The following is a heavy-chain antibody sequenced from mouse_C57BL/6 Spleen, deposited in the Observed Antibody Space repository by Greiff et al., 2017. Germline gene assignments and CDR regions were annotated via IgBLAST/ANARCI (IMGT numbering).Heavy chain of an antibody. CDR3: TTPWGGGYFDV. V-gene: IGHV14-1*01. Sequence: VQLQQSGAELVRPGASVKLSCTASGFNIKDYYMHWVKQRPEQGLEWIGRIDPEDGDTEYAPKFQGKATLTADTSSNTAYLQLSSLTSEDTAVYYCTTPWGGGYFDVWGTGTTVTVSS. CDR1: GFNIKDYY. J-gene: IGHJ1*03. CDR2: IDPEDGDT. D-gene: IGHD4-1*01.